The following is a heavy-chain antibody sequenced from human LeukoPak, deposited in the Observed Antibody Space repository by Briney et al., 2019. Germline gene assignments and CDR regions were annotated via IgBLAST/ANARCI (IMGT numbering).Heavy chain of an antibody. V-gene: IGHV1-8*01. CDR2: MNPNSGNT. D-gene: IGHD2-2*01. CDR1: GYTFTSYD. J-gene: IGHJ5*02. Sequence: GASVKVSCKASGYTFTSYDINWVRQATGQGLEWMGWMNPNSGNTGYAQKFQGRVTMTRNTSISTAYMELSSLRSEDTAVYYCARVPAKRYCSSTSCYSGWFDPWGQGTLVTVFS. CDR3: ARVPAKRYCSSTSCYSGWFDP.